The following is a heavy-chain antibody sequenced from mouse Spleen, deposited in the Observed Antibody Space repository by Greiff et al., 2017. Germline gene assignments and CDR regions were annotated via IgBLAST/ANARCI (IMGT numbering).Heavy chain of an antibody. J-gene: IGHJ2*01. D-gene: IGHD1-1*01. Sequence: EVQLVESGGGLVKPGGSLKLSCAASGFTFSSYAMSWVRQTPEKRLEWVATISSGGSYTYYPDSVKGRFTISRDNAKNTLYLQMSSLRSEDTAMYYCARRDYYGSSYVFDHWGQGTTLTVSS. CDR1: GFTFSSYA. CDR3: ARRDYYGSSYVFDH. CDR2: ISSGGSYT. V-gene: IGHV5-9-3*01.